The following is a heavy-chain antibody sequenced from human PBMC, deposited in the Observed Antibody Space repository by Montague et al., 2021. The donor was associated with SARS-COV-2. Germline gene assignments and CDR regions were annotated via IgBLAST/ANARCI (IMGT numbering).Heavy chain of an antibody. CDR1: GGSISSGGYY. V-gene: IGHV4-31*03. Sequence: TLSLTCTVSGGSISSGGYYWSWIRRHPGKCLEWIGYIYYSGSTYYNPSLKSRVTISVDTSKNQFSLKLSSVTAADTAVYYCARVGIVVVPAAIVTLSYYYYMDVWGKGTTVTVSS. J-gene: IGHJ6*03. CDR2: IYYSGST. D-gene: IGHD2-2*02. CDR3: ARVGIVVVPAAIVTLSYYYYMDV.